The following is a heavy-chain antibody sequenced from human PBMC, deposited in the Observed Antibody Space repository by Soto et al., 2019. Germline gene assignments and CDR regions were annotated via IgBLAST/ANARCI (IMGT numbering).Heavy chain of an antibody. CDR2: ISGNGDST. J-gene: IGHJ4*02. V-gene: IGHV3-23*01. CDR1: GFTFSSYA. D-gene: IGHD6-13*01. Sequence: EVQLLESGGALVQPGGYLRLSCAASGFTFSSYAMSWVRQAPGKGLEWVSGISGNGDSTYYGDSVKGRFTISRDNSKNTLELQMNSLRAEDPAVYYCAKDQCCSKIYFFDYLGQGTLVTVSS. CDR3: AKDQCCSKIYFFDY.